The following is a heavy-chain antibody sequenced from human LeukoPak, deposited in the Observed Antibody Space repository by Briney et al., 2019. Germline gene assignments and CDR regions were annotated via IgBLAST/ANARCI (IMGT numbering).Heavy chain of an antibody. CDR2: IYPGDSDT. CDR3: ARRNNWFDP. V-gene: IGHV5-51*01. Sequence: KVSCKASGYTFTGYYMHWVRQAPGQGLEWMGIIYPGDSDTRYSPSFQGQVTISADKSISTAYLQWSSLKASDTAMYYCARRNNWFDPWGQGTLVTVSS. J-gene: IGHJ5*02. CDR1: GYTFTGYY.